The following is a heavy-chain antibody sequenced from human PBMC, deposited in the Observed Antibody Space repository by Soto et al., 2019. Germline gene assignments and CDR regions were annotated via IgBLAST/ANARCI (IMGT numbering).Heavy chain of an antibody. D-gene: IGHD2-15*01. CDR2: ITSLGST. J-gene: IGHJ4*02. CDR1: GINFSTYA. V-gene: IGHV3-23*01. Sequence: PGGSLRLSCAASGINFSTYAMSWVRQAPGKELEWVSTITSLGSTYYPDSVKGRFTISRDSSKNLLYLQMNSLRDEDTAVYYCAKGPLIVVVPFDYWGQGTLVTVS. CDR3: AKGPLIVVVPFDY.